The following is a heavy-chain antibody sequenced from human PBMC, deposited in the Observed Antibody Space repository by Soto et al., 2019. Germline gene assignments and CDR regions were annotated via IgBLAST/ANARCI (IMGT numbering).Heavy chain of an antibody. CDR3: ASRGDLVDTAMVDY. CDR1: GFTFSNAW. CDR2: INSKTDGGTT. D-gene: IGHD5-18*01. Sequence: GGSLSLRCAASGFTFSNAWMNRARQGAGKGLEWFCRINSKTDGGTTDYAAPVKGRFTISRDDSKNTLYLQMNSLKPEDTAVYYCASRGDLVDTAMVDYWGRGAQVTVSA. J-gene: IGHJ4*02. V-gene: IGHV3-15*01.